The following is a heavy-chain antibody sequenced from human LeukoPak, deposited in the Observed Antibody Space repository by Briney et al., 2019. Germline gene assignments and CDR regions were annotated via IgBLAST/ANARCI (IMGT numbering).Heavy chain of an antibody. CDR3: ARESRWGYYFDY. CDR1: GFTFSSYA. J-gene: IGHJ4*02. V-gene: IGHV3-64*01. D-gene: IGHD7-27*01. Sequence: PGGSLRLSCAASGFTFSSYAMHWVRQAPGKGLEYVSAISSNGGSTYYANSVKGRFTISRDNSKNTLYLQMGSLRAEDMAVYYCARESRWGYYFDYWGQGTLVTVSS. CDR2: ISSNGGST.